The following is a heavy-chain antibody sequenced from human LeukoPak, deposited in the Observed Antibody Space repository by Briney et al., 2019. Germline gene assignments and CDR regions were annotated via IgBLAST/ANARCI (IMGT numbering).Heavy chain of an antibody. Sequence: GGSLRLSCAASGFTFSSYSVNWVRQAPGKGLEWVSSISRSSSYIYYADSVKGRFTISRDNAKNSLYLQMNSLRAEDTAVYYCASWAATYYYDSSGIPPDYWGQGTLVTVSS. V-gene: IGHV3-21*01. CDR2: ISRSSSYI. CDR3: ASWAATYYYDSSGIPPDY. J-gene: IGHJ4*02. D-gene: IGHD3-22*01. CDR1: GFTFSSYS.